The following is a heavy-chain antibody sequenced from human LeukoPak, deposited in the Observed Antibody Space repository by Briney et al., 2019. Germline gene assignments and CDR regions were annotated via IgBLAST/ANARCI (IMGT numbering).Heavy chain of an antibody. J-gene: IGHJ6*04. CDR1: GGTFSSYA. CDR3: ARSGCSGGSCYDYYNYGMDV. V-gene: IGHV1-69*13. CDR2: IIPIFGTA. D-gene: IGHD2-15*01. Sequence: SVKVSCKASGGTFSSYAISWVRQAPGQGLEWMGGIIPIFGTANYAQKFQGRVTITADESTSTAYMELSSLRSEDTAVYYCARSGCSGGSCYDYYNYGMDVWGKGTTVTVSS.